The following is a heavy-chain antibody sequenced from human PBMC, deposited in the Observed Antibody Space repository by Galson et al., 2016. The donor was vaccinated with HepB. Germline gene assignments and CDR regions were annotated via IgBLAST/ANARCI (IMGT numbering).Heavy chain of an antibody. J-gene: IGHJ4*02. CDR1: GFTFSDYY. D-gene: IGHD3-10*01. CDR2: ISSSSRYT. CDR3: AKERGSYASRSFASYDF. V-gene: IGHV3-11*06. Sequence: SLRLSCAASGFTFSDYYMSWIRQAPGKGLEWVSYISSSSRYTNHADSVKGRFTISRDNSKNILYLQMNSLRAEDTAIYYCAKERGSYASRSFASYDFWGQGTLVTVSS.